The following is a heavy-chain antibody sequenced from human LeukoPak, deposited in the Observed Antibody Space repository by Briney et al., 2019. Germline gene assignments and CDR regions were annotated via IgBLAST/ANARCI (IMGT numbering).Heavy chain of an antibody. CDR3: ARGLNDSWTGENY. V-gene: IGHV4-59*12. Sequence: SETLSLTCTVSGGSISSSYWSWIRQPPGKGLEWIGYISNRGSIKYNPSLKSRVTISVDTSKNQISLRLNSVTAADTAVYYCARGLNDSWTGENYWGQGTLVTVSS. CDR1: GGSISSSY. CDR2: ISNRGSI. J-gene: IGHJ4*02. D-gene: IGHD3-3*01.